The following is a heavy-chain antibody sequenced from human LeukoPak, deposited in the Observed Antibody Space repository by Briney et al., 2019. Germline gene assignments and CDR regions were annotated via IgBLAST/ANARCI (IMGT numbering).Heavy chain of an antibody. V-gene: IGHV4-59*08. D-gene: IGHD4/OR15-4a*01. Sequence: PSETLSLTCTVSGGSISSYYWSWIRQPPGKGLEWIGYIYYSGSTNYNPSLKSRVTISVDTSKNQFSLKLSSVTAADTAVYYCARRPGEYGGNDFDYWGQGTLVTVSS. CDR1: GGSISSYY. J-gene: IGHJ4*02. CDR3: ARRPGEYGGNDFDY. CDR2: IYYSGST.